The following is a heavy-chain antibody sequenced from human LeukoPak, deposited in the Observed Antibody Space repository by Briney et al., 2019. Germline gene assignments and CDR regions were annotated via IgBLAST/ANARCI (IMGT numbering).Heavy chain of an antibody. CDR1: GGSISSTSYY. V-gene: IGHV4-39*07. J-gene: IGHJ4*02. D-gene: IGHD1-26*01. CDR3: ARVRSGVGVDY. CDR2: IYYSGST. Sequence: PSETLSLTCTVSGGSISSTSYYWGWIRQPPGQGLEWIGSIYYSGSTYYTPSLRSRVTISVDTSKNQFSLKLSSVTAADTAVYYCARVRSGVGVDYWGQGTLVTVSS.